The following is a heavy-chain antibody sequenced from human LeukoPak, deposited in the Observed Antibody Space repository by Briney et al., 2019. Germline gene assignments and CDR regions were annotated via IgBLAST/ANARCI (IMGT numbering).Heavy chain of an antibody. Sequence: GGSLRLSCAASGFTFSSYAMHWVRQAPGKGLEWVAVISYDGSSKYYADSVKGRFTISRDNSKNTLYLQMNSLRAEDTAVYYCARVLGRALITMVRGVRYGMDVWGQGTTVTVSS. D-gene: IGHD3-10*01. CDR3: ARVLGRALITMVRGVRYGMDV. J-gene: IGHJ6*02. V-gene: IGHV3-30-3*01. CDR2: ISYDGSSK. CDR1: GFTFSSYA.